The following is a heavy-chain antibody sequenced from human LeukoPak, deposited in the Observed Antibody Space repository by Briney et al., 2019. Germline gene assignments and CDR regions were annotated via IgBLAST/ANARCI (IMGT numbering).Heavy chain of an antibody. J-gene: IGHJ4*02. CDR2: IIPIFGTA. D-gene: IGHD6-13*01. CDR3: AREAAAGISDY. Sequence: ASVKVSCKASGGTFSSYAINWVRQAPGQGLEWMGGIIPIFGTANYAQKFQGRVTITTDESTSTAYMELSSLRSEDTAVYYCAREAAAGISDYWGQGTLVTVSS. V-gene: IGHV1-69*05. CDR1: GGTFSSYA.